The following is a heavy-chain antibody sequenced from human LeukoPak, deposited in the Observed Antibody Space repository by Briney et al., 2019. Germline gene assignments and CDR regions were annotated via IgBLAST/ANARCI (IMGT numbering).Heavy chain of an antibody. V-gene: IGHV3-23*01. CDR1: GFTFSSYG. J-gene: IGHJ4*02. D-gene: IGHD3-10*01. Sequence: GGTLRLSCATSGFTFSSYGMSWVRQAPGKGLEWVSVISGSGGSTYYADSVKGRFTISRDNSKNTLYLQMNSLRAEDTAVYYCAKLGSYYWDYFDYWGQGTLVTVSS. CDR3: AKLGSYYWDYFDY. CDR2: ISGSGGST.